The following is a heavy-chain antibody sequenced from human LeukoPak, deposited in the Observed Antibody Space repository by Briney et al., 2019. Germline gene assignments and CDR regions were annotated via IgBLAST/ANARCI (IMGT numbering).Heavy chain of an antibody. D-gene: IGHD3-3*01. CDR1: CGSVSSFS. J-gene: IGHJ6*02. Sequence: SETLSLTCAVSCGSVSSFSWSWIRQPPGKGLECIAYIQHSGSTNYNPSLKSRVTISVDTSKNQFSLKLSSVTAADTAVYYCARDQGDFWSGYTYAMDVWGQGTTVTVSS. V-gene: IGHV4-59*02. CDR2: IQHSGST. CDR3: ARDQGDFWSGYTYAMDV.